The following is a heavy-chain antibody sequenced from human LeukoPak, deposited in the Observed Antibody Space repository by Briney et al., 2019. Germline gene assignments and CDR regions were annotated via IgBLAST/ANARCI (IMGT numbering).Heavy chain of an antibody. Sequence: ASVKVSCKAPGYTFTGYYMHWVRQAPGQGLEWMGWINPNSGGTNYAQKFQGRVTMTRDTSISTAYMELSRLRSDDTAVYYCARAFNDFWSGYSNWFDPWGQGTLVTVSS. CDR2: INPNSGGT. CDR3: ARAFNDFWSGYSNWFDP. D-gene: IGHD3-3*01. J-gene: IGHJ5*02. V-gene: IGHV1-2*02. CDR1: GYTFTGYY.